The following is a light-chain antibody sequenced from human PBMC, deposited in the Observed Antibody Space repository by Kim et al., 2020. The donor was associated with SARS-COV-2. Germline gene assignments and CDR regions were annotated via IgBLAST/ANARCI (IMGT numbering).Light chain of an antibody. J-gene: IGLJ2*01. CDR2: YDT. CDR1: SIGSKS. CDR3: QVWDGSSDHAV. V-gene: IGLV3-21*04. Sequence: SYELTQAPSVSVAPGKTARITCRGDSIGSKSVHWYQQKPGQAPVVVIYYDTDRPSGIPERFSGSTSVNTATLTISRVEAGDEADYYCQVWDGSSDHAVFGGGTQLPVL.